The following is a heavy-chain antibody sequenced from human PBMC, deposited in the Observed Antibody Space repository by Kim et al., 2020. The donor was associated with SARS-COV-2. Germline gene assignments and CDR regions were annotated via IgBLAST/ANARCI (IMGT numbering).Heavy chain of an antibody. D-gene: IGHD6-13*01. CDR3: ARVIEQQLVPLGLGNYGMDV. J-gene: IGHJ6*02. Sequence: SETLSLTCTVSGGSISSYYWSWIRQPPGKGLEWIGYIYYSGSTNYNPSLKSRVTISVDTSKNQFSLKLSSVTAADTAVYYCARVIEQQLVPLGLGNYGMDVWGQGTTVTVSS. V-gene: IGHV4-59*01. CDR1: GGSISSYY. CDR2: IYYSGST.